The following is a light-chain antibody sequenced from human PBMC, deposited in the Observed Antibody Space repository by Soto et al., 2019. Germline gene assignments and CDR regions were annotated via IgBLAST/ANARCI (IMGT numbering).Light chain of an antibody. V-gene: IGLV4-69*01. Sequence: QLVLTQSPSASASLGASVKLTCTLSSGHSNYAIAWHQQQPETGPRYLMKVNSGGSHIKGDGIPDRFSGSSSGAERYLFISSLQSQDEADYYCQTWVLASASVVVGGGTRRTVL. CDR2: VNSGGSH. J-gene: IGLJ7*01. CDR1: SGHSNYA. CDR3: QTWVLASASVV.